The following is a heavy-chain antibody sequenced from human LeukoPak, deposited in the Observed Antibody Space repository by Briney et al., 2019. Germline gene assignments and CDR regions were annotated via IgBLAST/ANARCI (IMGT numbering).Heavy chain of an antibody. CDR2: IYYSGST. V-gene: IGHV4-59*01. CDR1: GRSISSYY. J-gene: IGHJ4*02. D-gene: IGHD6-19*01. CDR3: ARDGRAGSLFAY. Sequence: VKPSETLSLTCTVSGRSISSYYWSWIRQPPGKGLEGIGYIYYSGSTNYNPSLKSRVTISVDTSKNQFSLKLSSVTAADTAIYYCARDGRAGSLFAYWGQGTLVTVSS.